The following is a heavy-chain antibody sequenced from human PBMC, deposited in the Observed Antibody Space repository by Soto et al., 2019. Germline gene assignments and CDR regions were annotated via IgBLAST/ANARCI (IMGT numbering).Heavy chain of an antibody. CDR1: GFTFSSYG. D-gene: IGHD2-21*01. J-gene: IGHJ4*02. Sequence: QVQLVESGGGVVQPGRSLRLSCAASGFTFSSYGMHWVRQAPGKGLEWVAGIWYDGSNKYYADSVKGRFTISRDNSKNTLYLQMNSLRAEDTAVYYCARALSLRIAENVEYWGQGTLVTVSS. V-gene: IGHV3-33*01. CDR2: IWYDGSNK. CDR3: ARALSLRIAENVEY.